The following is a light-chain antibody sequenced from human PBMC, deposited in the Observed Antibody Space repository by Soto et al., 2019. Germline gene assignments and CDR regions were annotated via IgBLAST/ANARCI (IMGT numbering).Light chain of an antibody. CDR3: QQYGSSPWT. CDR1: QSVSSSY. J-gene: IGKJ1*01. V-gene: IGKV3-20*01. Sequence: TQSPATLSVSPGARATLSCRASQSVSSSYLAWYQQKPGQAPRLLIYGASSRSTGVPDRFSGSGSGTDFTLTISRLEPEDFAVYYCQQYGSSPWTFGQGTKVDIK. CDR2: GAS.